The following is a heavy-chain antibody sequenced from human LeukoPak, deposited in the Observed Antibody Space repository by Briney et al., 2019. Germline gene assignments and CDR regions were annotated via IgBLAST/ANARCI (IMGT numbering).Heavy chain of an antibody. CDR2: IYYSGST. D-gene: IGHD3-3*01. CDR1: GGSISSSSYY. Sequence: SETLSLTCTVSGGSISSSSYYWGRIRQPPGKGLEWIGSIYYSGSTYYNPSLKSRVTISVDTSKNQFSLKLSSVTAADTAVYYCARHATYYDFWSGYYIDYWGQGTLVTVSS. CDR3: ARHATYYDFWSGYYIDY. V-gene: IGHV4-39*01. J-gene: IGHJ4*02.